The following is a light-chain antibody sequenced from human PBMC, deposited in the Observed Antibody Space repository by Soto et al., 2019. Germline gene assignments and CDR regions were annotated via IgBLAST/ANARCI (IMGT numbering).Light chain of an antibody. CDR1: GSNIGAGFD. J-gene: IGLJ1*01. V-gene: IGLV1-40*01. CDR3: QSSDNSLSRV. Sequence: SLATQPPSVSGAPGRTVPTSCPGTGSNIGAGFDVRWYQQVPGTAPRLLIYGNTNRPSGVPDRFSGSKSGTSASLAITGLQAEDEADSYSQSSDNSLSRVFGTGTKVTV. CDR2: GNT.